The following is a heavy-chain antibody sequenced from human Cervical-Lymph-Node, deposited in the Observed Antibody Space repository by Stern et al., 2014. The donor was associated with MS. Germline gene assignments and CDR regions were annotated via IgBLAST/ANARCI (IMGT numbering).Heavy chain of an antibody. J-gene: IGHJ4*02. CDR2: IFYSGMT. V-gene: IGHV4-31*03. Sequence: QLQLQESGPGLVKPSQTLSLPATVPGGPINRGNYYWTWFARNPGKGLGGIGNIFYSGMTYYNPSLKSRLTISVDTSKNQFALKLSSVTAADTAVYYCATSSGSPRRGFYFDYWGQGILVTVSS. CDR3: ATSSGSPRRGFYFDY. CDR1: GGPINRGNYY. D-gene: IGHD3-10*01.